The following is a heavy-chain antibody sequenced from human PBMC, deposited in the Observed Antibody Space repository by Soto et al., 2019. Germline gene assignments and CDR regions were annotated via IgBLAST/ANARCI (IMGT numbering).Heavy chain of an antibody. CDR1: GFTFNTYS. J-gene: IGHJ5*02. CDR2: ISSSSSYI. CDR3: ARGADYDFWSGSLNWFDP. Sequence: PGGSLRLSCLASGFTFNTYSMNWVRQAPGKGLEWVSSISSSSSYIYHADSVKGRFTISRDNAKNSLYLQMNSLRAEDTAVYYCARGADYDFWSGSLNWFDPWGQGTLVTVSS. D-gene: IGHD3-3*01. V-gene: IGHV3-21*01.